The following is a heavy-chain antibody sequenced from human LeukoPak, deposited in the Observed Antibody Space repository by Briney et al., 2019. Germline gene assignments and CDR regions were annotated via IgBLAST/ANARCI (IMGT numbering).Heavy chain of an antibody. J-gene: IGHJ4*02. Sequence: ASVKVSCKASGYTFTGYYMHWVRQAPGQGLEWMGWINPNSGGTDYAQKFQGSVTMTRDTSISTAYMELSRLRSDDTAVYYCARGPSPGCSSTSCYLGYFDYWGQGTLVTVSS. CDR3: ARGPSPGCSSTSCYLGYFDY. CDR2: INPNSGGT. V-gene: IGHV1-2*02. CDR1: GYTFTGYY. D-gene: IGHD2-2*01.